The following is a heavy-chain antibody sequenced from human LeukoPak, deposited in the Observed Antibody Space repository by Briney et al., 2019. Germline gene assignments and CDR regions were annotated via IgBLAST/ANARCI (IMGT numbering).Heavy chain of an antibody. Sequence: SETLSLTCAVYGGSFSGYYWSWIRRPPGKGLEWIGEINHSGSTNYNPSLKSRVTISVDTSKNQFSLKLSSVTAADTAVYYCARGSHYYDSSGTLDYWGQGTLVTVSS. D-gene: IGHD3-22*01. J-gene: IGHJ4*02. V-gene: IGHV4-34*01. CDR1: GGSFSGYY. CDR2: INHSGST. CDR3: ARGSHYYDSSGTLDY.